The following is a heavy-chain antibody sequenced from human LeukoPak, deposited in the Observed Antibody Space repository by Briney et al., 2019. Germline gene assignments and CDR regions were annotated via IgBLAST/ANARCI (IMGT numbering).Heavy chain of an antibody. V-gene: IGHV4-61*01. CDR3: ARASALRHFDY. CDR2: IYYSGST. Sequence: KPSETLSLTCTVSGGSVSSGSYYWSWIRQPPGKGLEWIGYIYYSGSTNYNPSLKSRVTISVDTSKNQFSLKLSSVTAADTAVYYCARASALRHFDYWGQGTLVTVSS. D-gene: IGHD4-17*01. J-gene: IGHJ4*02. CDR1: GGSVSSGSYY.